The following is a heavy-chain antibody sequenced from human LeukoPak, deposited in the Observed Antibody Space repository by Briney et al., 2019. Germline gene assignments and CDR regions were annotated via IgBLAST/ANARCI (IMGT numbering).Heavy chain of an antibody. V-gene: IGHV1-2*06. CDR3: ARGPITMVRGVIFNWFDP. CDR1: GYTFTGYY. CDR2: INPNSGGT. D-gene: IGHD3-10*01. J-gene: IGHJ5*02. Sequence: GSVEVSCKASGYTFTGYYMHWVRQAPGQGLEWMGRINPNSGGTNYAQKFQGRVTMTRDTSISTAYMELSRLRSDDTAVYYCARGPITMVRGVIFNWFDPWGQGTLVTVSS.